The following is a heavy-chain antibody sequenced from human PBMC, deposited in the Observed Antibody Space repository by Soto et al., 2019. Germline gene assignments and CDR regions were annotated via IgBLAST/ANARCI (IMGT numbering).Heavy chain of an antibody. CDR3: APQLTGCSSTSCYKGAGFDP. V-gene: IGHV3-23*04. CDR2: ISGSGGST. J-gene: IGHJ5*02. Sequence: VQLVESGGGVVQPGRSLRLSCAASGFTFSSYAMHWVRQAPGKGLEWVSAISGSGGSTYYADSVKGRFTISRDNSKNTLYLQMNSLRAEDTAVYYCAPQLTGCSSTSCYKGAGFDPWGQGTLVTVSS. CDR1: GFTFSSYA. D-gene: IGHD2-2*01.